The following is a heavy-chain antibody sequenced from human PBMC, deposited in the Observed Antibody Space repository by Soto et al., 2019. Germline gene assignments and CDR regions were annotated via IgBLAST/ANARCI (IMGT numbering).Heavy chain of an antibody. CDR1: GGSFSGYY. CDR2: INHSGST. Sequence: SETRSLTCAVYGGSFSGYYWSWIRHPPGKGLEWIGEINHSGSTNYNPSLKSRVTISVDTSKNQFSLKLSSVTAADTAVYYCARRRLYYYGSGPSDYWGQGTLVTVSS. CDR3: ARRRLYYYGSGPSDY. D-gene: IGHD3-10*01. V-gene: IGHV4-34*01. J-gene: IGHJ4*02.